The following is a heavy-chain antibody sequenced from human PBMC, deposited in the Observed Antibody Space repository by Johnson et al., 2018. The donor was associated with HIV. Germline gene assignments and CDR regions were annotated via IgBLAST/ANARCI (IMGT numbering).Heavy chain of an antibody. CDR3: AKDLRITVFGAVTPDAFDV. CDR1: GFTVSSNY. CDR2: IYSGGST. D-gene: IGHD3-3*01. V-gene: IGHV3-53*01. Sequence: VQLVESGGGLIQPGGSLRLSCAASGFTVSSNYMSWVRQAPGKGLEWVSVIYSGGSTYYTESVKGRFTISRDNSKNTLYLQMNSLRAEDAAGYYCAKDLRITVFGAVTPDAFDVWDQGTMVTVSS. J-gene: IGHJ3*01.